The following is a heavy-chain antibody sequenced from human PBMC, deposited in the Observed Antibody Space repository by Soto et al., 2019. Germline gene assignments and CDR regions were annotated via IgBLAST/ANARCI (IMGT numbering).Heavy chain of an antibody. CDR2: IIPIFGTA. CDR1: GGTFSSYA. D-gene: IGHD6-6*01. J-gene: IGHJ4*02. CDR3: ASITAARPRSPYYFDY. Sequence: ASVKVSCKASGGTFSSYAISWVRQAPGQGLERMGGIIPIFGTANYAQKFQGRVTITADESTSTAYMELSSLRSEDTAVYYCASITAARPRSPYYFDYWGQGTLVTVSS. V-gene: IGHV1-69*13.